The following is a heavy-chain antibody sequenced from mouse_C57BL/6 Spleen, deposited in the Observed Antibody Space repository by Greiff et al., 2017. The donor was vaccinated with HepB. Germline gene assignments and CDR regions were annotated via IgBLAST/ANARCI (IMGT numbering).Heavy chain of an antibody. Sequence: EVHLVESGGGLVQSGRSLRLSCATSGFTFSDFYMEWVRQAPGKGLEWIAASRNKANDYTTEYSESVKGRFIVSRDTSQSILYLQMNALRAEDTAIYYCARVSPGYYYAMDYWGQGTSVTVSS. CDR1: GFTFSDFY. D-gene: IGHD4-1*01. CDR3: ARVSPGYYYAMDY. J-gene: IGHJ4*01. V-gene: IGHV7-1*01. CDR2: SRNKANDYTT.